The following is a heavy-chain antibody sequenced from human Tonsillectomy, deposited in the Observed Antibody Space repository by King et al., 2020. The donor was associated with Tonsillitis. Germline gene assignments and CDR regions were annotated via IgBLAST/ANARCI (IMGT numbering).Heavy chain of an antibody. CDR3: ARASPSGTYFDY. D-gene: IGHD1-26*01. CDR1: EFTFSTYA. V-gene: IGHV3-30-3*01. CDR2: ISYDGSTK. J-gene: IGHJ4*02. Sequence: VQLVESGGGVVQPGRSLRLSCAASEFTFSTYAIHWVRQAPGKGLEWVAIISYDGSTKYYADSVKGRYTISRDNSKNTLYLQMNSLRTEDTAVYYCARASPSGTYFDYWGQGTLVTVSS.